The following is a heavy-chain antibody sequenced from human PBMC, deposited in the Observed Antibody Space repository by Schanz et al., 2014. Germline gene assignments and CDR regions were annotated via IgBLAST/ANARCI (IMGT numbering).Heavy chain of an antibody. J-gene: IGHJ6*03. CDR1: GFTFSNTW. CDR3: TTVERVAIFGVVPYCYYYMDV. Sequence: EVQLVESGGGLVKPGGSLRLSCAASGFTFSNTWMNWVRQTPGKGLEWIGRIKSKNDGGTTDYAAPVKGRFTISRDESKNTLYLQMNSLKTEDTAVYYCTTVERVAIFGVVPYCYYYMDVWGKGTTVTVSS. CDR2: IKSKNDGGTT. D-gene: IGHD3-3*01. V-gene: IGHV3-15*01.